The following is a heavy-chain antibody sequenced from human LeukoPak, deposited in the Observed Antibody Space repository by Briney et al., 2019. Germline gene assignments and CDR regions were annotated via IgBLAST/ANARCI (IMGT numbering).Heavy chain of an antibody. CDR1: GFTFSSYS. CDR2: ISSSSSYI. Sequence: GGSLRLSCAASGFTFSSYSMNWVRQAPGKGLEWVSSISSSSSYIYYADSVKGRFTISRDNAKNSLYLQMNSLRAEDTAVYYCARDGIDVYSSLSVLAWYFDYWGQGTLVTVSS. D-gene: IGHD6-6*01. V-gene: IGHV3-21*01. J-gene: IGHJ4*02. CDR3: ARDGIDVYSSLSVLAWYFDY.